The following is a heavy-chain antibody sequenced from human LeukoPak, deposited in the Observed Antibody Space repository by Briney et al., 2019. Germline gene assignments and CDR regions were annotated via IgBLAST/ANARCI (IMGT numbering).Heavy chain of an antibody. Sequence: NYMSWVRXAPGKGLEWVSVIYSGGSTYYADSVKGRFTISRDNSKNTLYLQMNSLRAEDTAVYYCARDTGRSGYYDYWGQGTLVTVSS. CDR2: IYSGGST. CDR3: ARDTGRSGYYDY. CDR1: NY. J-gene: IGHJ4*02. D-gene: IGHD3-10*01. V-gene: IGHV3-53*01.